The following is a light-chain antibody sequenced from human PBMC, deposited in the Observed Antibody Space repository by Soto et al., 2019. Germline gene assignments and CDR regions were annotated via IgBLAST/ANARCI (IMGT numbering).Light chain of an antibody. Sequence: DIQMTQSPSSLSASVGDRVTITCRASQSIGSYLNWLQQKPGKAPKLLIYAATSLQSGVPSRFSGSGSGTDFTLTISSLQPQDFATYYCQESYSVPFFSFGPGTKVNIK. CDR1: QSIGSY. CDR2: AAT. CDR3: QESYSVPFFS. V-gene: IGKV1-39*01. J-gene: IGKJ3*01.